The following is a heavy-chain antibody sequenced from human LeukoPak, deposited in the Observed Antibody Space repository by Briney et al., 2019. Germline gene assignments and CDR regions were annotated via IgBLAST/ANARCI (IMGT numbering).Heavy chain of an antibody. CDR2: IRNKANGYTT. V-gene: IGHV3-72*01. CDR3: AKATVSGNFDY. J-gene: IGHJ4*02. Sequence: GGSLRLSCAAPGFRFSDHHMEWVRQAPGKGLEWVGRIRNKANGYTTEYAASVNGRFTISRDDSKSSLFLQMNGLITEDTAVYYCAKATVSGNFDYWGQGTLVTVSS. D-gene: IGHD6-19*01. CDR1: GFRFSDHH.